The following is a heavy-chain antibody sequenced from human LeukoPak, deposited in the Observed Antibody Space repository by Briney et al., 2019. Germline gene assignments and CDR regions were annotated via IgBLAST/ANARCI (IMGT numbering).Heavy chain of an antibody. D-gene: IGHD5-12*01. Sequence: SETLSLTCAVSGYSISSGYYWGWIRQPPGKGLEWIGSIYHSGSTYYNPSLKSRVTISVDTSKNQFSLKLSSVTAADTAVYYCARRGATTFDCWGQGTLVTVSS. J-gene: IGHJ4*02. CDR3: ARRGATTFDC. CDR1: GYSISSGYY. CDR2: IYHSGST. V-gene: IGHV4-38-2*01.